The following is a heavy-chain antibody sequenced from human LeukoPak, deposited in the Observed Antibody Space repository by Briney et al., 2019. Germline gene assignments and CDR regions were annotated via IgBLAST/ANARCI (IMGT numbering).Heavy chain of an antibody. CDR2: ITSGSGYI. V-gene: IGHV3-21*04. CDR1: GFTFSTYT. D-gene: IGHD3-10*01. Sequence: GGSLRLSCAASGFTFSTYTMNWVRQAPGKGLEWVSSITSGSGYIYYADSVKGRFTVSRDNAKNSLYLQMNSLRAEDTAVYYCARAGALDYWGQGTLVTVSS. J-gene: IGHJ4*02. CDR3: ARAGALDY.